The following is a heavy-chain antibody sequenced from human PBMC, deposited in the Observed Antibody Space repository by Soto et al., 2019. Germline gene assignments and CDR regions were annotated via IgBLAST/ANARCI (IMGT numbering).Heavy chain of an antibody. J-gene: IGHJ4*02. CDR3: ARMFSAAGTQNY. Sequence: GGPLRLSCAASGFNFSNYWMSWVRQAPGKGLEWVANINQDGSEKYYVDSVKGRFTISRDNAKNSLYLQMNSLRAEDTAVYYCARMFSAAGTQNYWGQGTLVTVSS. D-gene: IGHD6-13*01. V-gene: IGHV3-7*01. CDR2: INQDGSEK. CDR1: GFNFSNYW.